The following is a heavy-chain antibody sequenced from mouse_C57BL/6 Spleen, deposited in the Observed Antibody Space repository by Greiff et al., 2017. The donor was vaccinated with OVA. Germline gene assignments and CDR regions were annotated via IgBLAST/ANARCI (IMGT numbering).Heavy chain of an antibody. CDR1: GYTFTSYW. D-gene: IGHD1-1*01. V-gene: IGHV1-61*01. CDR2: IYPSDSET. CDR3: ARGEGSSGYFDV. J-gene: IGHJ1*03. Sequence: QVQLKQPGAELVRPGSSVKLSCKASGYTFTSYWMDWVKQRPGQGLEWIGNIYPSDSETHYNQKFKDKATLTVDKSSSTAYMQLSSLTSEDAAVYYCARGEGSSGYFDVWGTGTTVTVSS.